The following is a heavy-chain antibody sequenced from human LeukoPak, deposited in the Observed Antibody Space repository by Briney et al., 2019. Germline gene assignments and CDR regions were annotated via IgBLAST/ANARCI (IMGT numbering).Heavy chain of an antibody. CDR2: INPNSGGT. CDR3: ARDVNYDILTGYQPPSSWFDP. D-gene: IGHD3-9*01. Sequence: ASVRVSCKASGYTFTAYYMHWVRQAPGQGLEWMGWINPNSGGTNYAQKFQGRVTMTRDTSISTAYMELSRLRSDDTAVYYCARDVNYDILTGYQPPSSWFDPWGQGTLVTVSS. V-gene: IGHV1-2*02. CDR1: GYTFTAYY. J-gene: IGHJ5*02.